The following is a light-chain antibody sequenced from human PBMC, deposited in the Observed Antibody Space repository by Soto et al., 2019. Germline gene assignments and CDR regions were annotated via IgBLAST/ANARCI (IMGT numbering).Light chain of an antibody. CDR2: DAS. CDR3: HQNSNWPLT. V-gene: IGKV3-11*01. Sequence: NVLTQFPGTLSLSPGDRATLSCRASQSLSSDSLAWYQQKPGQAPRLLIYDASYRATGIPARFSGSGSGTDFTLTISSLEPEHFAVYYCHQNSNWPLTFGGGTKVDIK. CDR1: QSLSSD. J-gene: IGKJ4*01.